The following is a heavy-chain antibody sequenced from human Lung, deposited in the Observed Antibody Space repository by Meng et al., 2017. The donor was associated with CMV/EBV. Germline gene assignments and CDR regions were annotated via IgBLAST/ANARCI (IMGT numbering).Heavy chain of an antibody. V-gene: IGHV2-5*01. CDR3: AHRRTDIVVQLGEVYLDY. J-gene: IGHJ4*01. Sequence: SGPTLVKPTQTLTLTCTFSGFSLSTSGVGVGWIRQPPGKALEWLALIYWNDDKRYSPSLKSRLTITKDTSKNQMVLTMTNMDPVDTATDYCAHRRTDIVVQLGEVYLDYWGHGTXVTVSS. D-gene: IGHD2-2*01. CDR2: IYWNDDK. CDR1: GFSLSTSGVG.